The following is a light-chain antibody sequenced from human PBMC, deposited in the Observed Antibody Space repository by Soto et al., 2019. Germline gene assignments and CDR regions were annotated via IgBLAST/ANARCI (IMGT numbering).Light chain of an antibody. CDR1: SSVVGSYNL. CDR2: EVS. Sequence: QSALTQPASVSGSPGQSITISCTGTSSVVGSYNLVSWYQQHPGKAPKLMIYEVSKRPSGVSNRFSGSKSGNTASLTISGLQDEDEADYYCCSYAGSSTYVFGTGTKLTVL. J-gene: IGLJ1*01. CDR3: CSYAGSSTYV. V-gene: IGLV2-23*02.